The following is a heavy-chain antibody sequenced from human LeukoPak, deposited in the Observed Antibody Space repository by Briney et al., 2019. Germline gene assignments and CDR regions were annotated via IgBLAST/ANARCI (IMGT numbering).Heavy chain of an antibody. Sequence: SETLSLTCTVSGGSISSYYWSWLRQPPGKGLEWIGYIYYSGSTNYNPSLKSRVTISVDTSKNQFSLTLSSVTAADTAVYYCARSLTQFVANDGYFQHWGQGTLVTVSS. CDR1: GGSISSYY. CDR3: ARSLTQFVANDGYFQH. D-gene: IGHD1-1*01. J-gene: IGHJ1*01. V-gene: IGHV4-59*08. CDR2: IYYSGST.